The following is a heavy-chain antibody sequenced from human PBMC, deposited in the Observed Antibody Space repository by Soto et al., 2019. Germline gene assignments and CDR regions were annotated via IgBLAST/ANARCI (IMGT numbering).Heavy chain of an antibody. D-gene: IGHD1-26*01. V-gene: IGHV4-30-4*01. CDR1: NGPINSADYY. CDR3: SRSFRVGSTPLSLDY. J-gene: IGHJ4*02. CDR2: IYYSGSA. Sequence: QVHLQESGPGLVKPSQTLSLSCTVSNGPINSADYYWSWIRQAPGKGLEWIGYIYYSGSASYNPTLKGRVSISLDTSKNQFSLSLSSVTAADTAVYFCSRSFRVGSTPLSLDYWGQGTLVSVSS.